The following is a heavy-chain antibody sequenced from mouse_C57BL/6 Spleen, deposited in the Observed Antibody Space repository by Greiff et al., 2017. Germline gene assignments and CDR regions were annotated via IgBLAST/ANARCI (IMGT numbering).Heavy chain of an antibody. CDR1: GYTFTSYG. CDR3: ARRYYYGSSYDYFDY. D-gene: IGHD1-1*01. Sequence: QLQQSGAELARPGASVKLSCKASGYTFTSYGISWVKQRTGQGLEWIGEIYPRSGNTYYNEKFKGKATLTADKSSSTAYMELRSLTSEDSAVYFCARRYYYGSSYDYFDYWGQGTTLTVSS. V-gene: IGHV1-81*01. CDR2: IYPRSGNT. J-gene: IGHJ2*01.